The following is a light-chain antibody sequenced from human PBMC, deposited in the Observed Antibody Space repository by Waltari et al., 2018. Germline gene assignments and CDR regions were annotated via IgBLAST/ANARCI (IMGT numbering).Light chain of an antibody. CDR2: EVS. V-gene: IGLV2-23*02. Sequence: QSALTQPASVSGSPGQSITISCTGTSSDVGSYNLVSWYQQHPGKAPKPMIYEVSKWPSGVSNRFSGSKSGNTASLTISGLQAEDEADYYCCSYAGGSVIFGGGTKLTVL. CDR3: CSYAGGSVI. CDR1: SSDVGSYNL. J-gene: IGLJ2*01.